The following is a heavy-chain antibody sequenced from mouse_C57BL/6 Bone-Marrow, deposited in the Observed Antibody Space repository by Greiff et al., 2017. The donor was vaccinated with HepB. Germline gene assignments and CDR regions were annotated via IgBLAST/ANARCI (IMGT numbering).Heavy chain of an antibody. Sequence: EVQLVESGGGLVQPKGSLKLSCAASGFSFNTYAMNWVRQAPGKGLEWVARIRSKSNNYATYYADSVKDRFTISRDDSESMLYLQMNNLKTEDTALYYCVRDYYGSSLDVWGTGTTVTVSS. CDR2: IRSKSNNYAT. CDR3: VRDYYGSSLDV. D-gene: IGHD1-1*01. J-gene: IGHJ1*03. V-gene: IGHV10-1*01. CDR1: GFSFNTYA.